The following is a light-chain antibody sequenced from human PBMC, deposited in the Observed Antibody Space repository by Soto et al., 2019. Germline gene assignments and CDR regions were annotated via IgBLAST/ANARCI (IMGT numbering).Light chain of an antibody. CDR3: CSYGGRILVI. V-gene: IGLV2-14*01. J-gene: IGLJ2*01. CDR2: AVS. CDR1: SSDIGAYNY. Sequence: QSALTQPASVSGSPGQSITISCTGTSSDIGAYNYVSWYQQYPGKAPRLLIYAVSNRPSGVSDRFSGSKSGNTASLTISGLQAEDEAHYYCCSYGGRILVIFGEGTKL.